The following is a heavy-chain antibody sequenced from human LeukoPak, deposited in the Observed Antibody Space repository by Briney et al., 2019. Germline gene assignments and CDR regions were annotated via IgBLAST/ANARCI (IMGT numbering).Heavy chain of an antibody. CDR3: AREAPTGFGY. Sequence: SETLSLTCAVYGGSFRGFYWSWIRQPPGKGLEWIGEINQSGFTKYNPSLKSRVTISVDTSKNQFSLKLTSVTAADTAVYYCAREAPTGFGYWGQGTLVTVSS. CDR1: GGSFRGFY. CDR2: INQSGFT. D-gene: IGHD3-16*01. V-gene: IGHV4-34*01. J-gene: IGHJ4*02.